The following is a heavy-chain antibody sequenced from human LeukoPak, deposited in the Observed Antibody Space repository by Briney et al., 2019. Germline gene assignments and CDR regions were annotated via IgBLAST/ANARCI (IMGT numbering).Heavy chain of an antibody. V-gene: IGHV3-23*01. D-gene: IGHD3-22*01. CDR3: AKAPITYYYDSSGYYFDY. J-gene: IGHJ4*02. CDR1: AFTFSSCA. Sequence: PGRSLRLSCAASAFTFSSCAMSWVRHAPGKGLECVSAISGSGGNTYYADSVKGRFTISRDNSKNTLYLQMNSQRAEDTAVYYCAKAPITYYYDSSGYYFDYWGQGTLVTVSS. CDR2: ISGSGGNT.